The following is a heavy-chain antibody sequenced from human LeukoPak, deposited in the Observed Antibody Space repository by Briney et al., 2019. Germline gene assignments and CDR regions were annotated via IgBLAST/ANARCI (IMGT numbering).Heavy chain of an antibody. V-gene: IGHV3-21*01. CDR3: ARGQPKWVVRVWTY. CDR2: ISSSSSYI. Sequence: GSLRLSCAASGFTFSSYSMNWVRQAPGKGLEWVSSISSSSSYIYYADSVEGRFTISRDNAKNSLYLQMNSLRAEDTAVYYCARGQPKWVVRVWTYWGQGTLVTVSS. J-gene: IGHJ4*02. CDR1: GFTFSSYS. D-gene: IGHD3-10*01.